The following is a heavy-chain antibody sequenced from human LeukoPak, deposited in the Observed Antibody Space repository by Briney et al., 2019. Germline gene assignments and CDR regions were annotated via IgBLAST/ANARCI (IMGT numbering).Heavy chain of an antibody. CDR1: GGSFSGYY. V-gene: IGHV4-34*01. Sequence: SETLSLTCAVYGGSFSGYYWSWLRQPPGKGLEWIGEINHSGSTNYNPSLKSRVTISVDTSKNQFSLKLSSVTAADTAVYYCARGGVFDVVVPAANRTNWFDPWGQGTLVTVSS. J-gene: IGHJ5*02. CDR3: ARGGVFDVVVPAANRTNWFDP. CDR2: INHSGST. D-gene: IGHD2-2*01.